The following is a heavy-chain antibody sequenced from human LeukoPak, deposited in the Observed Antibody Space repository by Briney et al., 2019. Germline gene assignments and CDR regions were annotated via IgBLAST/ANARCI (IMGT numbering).Heavy chain of an antibody. CDR3: ARGPKIVVVNDWFDP. D-gene: IGHD3-22*01. V-gene: IGHV1-2*02. Sequence: ASVKVSCKASGYTFTGYYMHWVRQAPEQGLEWMGWINPNSGGTNYAQKFQGRVTMTRDTSISTAYMELSRLRSDDTAVYYCARGPKIVVVNDWFDPWGQGTLVTVSS. J-gene: IGHJ5*02. CDR2: INPNSGGT. CDR1: GYTFTGYY.